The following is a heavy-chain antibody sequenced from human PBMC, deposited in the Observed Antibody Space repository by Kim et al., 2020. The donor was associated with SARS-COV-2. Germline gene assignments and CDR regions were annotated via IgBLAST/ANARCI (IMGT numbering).Heavy chain of an antibody. CDR1: GGPFSTSSYY. CDR2: FYYTGTM. CDR3: ARRSRGDGSPGY. J-gene: IGHJ4*02. D-gene: IGHD3-16*01. Sequence: SETLSLTCTVSGGPFSTSSYYWDWIRQPPGKGLEWIGGFYYTGTMYFNPSLKSRVTISVDTSKKQFSLKLTSVTAADTAVYYCARRSRGDGSPGYWGQGTLVTVSS. V-gene: IGHV4-39*01.